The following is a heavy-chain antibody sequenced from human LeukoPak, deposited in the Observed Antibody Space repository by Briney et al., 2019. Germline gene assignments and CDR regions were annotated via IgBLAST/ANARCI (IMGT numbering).Heavy chain of an antibody. Sequence: GESLKISCAASGFTFSSYGMHWVRQAPGKGLEWVAVIWYDGSNKYYADSVKGRFTISRDNSKNTLYLQMNSLRAEDTAVYYRYYDSSGYLNWFDPWGQGTLVTVSS. J-gene: IGHJ5*02. CDR3: YYDSSGYLNWFDP. CDR1: GFTFSSYG. CDR2: IWYDGSNK. V-gene: IGHV3-33*01. D-gene: IGHD3-22*01.